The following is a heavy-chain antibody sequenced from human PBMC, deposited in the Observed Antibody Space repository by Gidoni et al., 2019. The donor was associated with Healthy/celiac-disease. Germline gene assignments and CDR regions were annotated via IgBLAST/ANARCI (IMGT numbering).Heavy chain of an antibody. Sequence: EVQLVESGGGLIQPGGSLRLSCAASGFTVSSNYMSWVRQAPGKGLEWVSVIYSGGSTYYADSVKGRFTISRDNSKNTLYLQMNSLRAEDTAVYYCAREVRDDSSGYADYWGQGTLVTVSS. V-gene: IGHV3-53*01. D-gene: IGHD3-22*01. CDR1: GFTVSSNY. J-gene: IGHJ4*02. CDR3: AREVRDDSSGYADY. CDR2: IYSGGST.